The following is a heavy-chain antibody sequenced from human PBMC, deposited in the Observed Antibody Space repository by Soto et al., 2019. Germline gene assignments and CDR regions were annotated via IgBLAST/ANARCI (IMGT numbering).Heavy chain of an antibody. V-gene: IGHV3-30-3*01. J-gene: IGHJ6*02. CDR2: ISYDGSNK. CDR3: ARERYGVLYYYDGMDV. D-gene: IGHD4-17*01. CDR1: GFTFSSYA. Sequence: GGSLRLSCAASGFTFSSYAMHWVRQAPGKGLEWVAVISYDGSNKYYADSVKGRFTISRDNSKNTLYLQMNSLRAEDTAVYYCARERYGVLYYYDGMDVWGQGTTVTVSS.